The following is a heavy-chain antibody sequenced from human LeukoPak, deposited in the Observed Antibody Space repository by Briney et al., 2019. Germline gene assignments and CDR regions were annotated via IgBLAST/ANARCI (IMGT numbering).Heavy chain of an antibody. V-gene: IGHV4-59*01. D-gene: IGHD1-7*01. Sequence: SETLSLTCTVSGGSISSYYWSWIRQPPGKGLEWIGYIYYSGSTNYNPSLKSRVTISVDTSKNQFSLKLSSVTAAVTAVYYCARESPVGGELWGQGTLVTVSS. CDR1: GGSISSYY. J-gene: IGHJ4*02. CDR2: IYYSGST. CDR3: ARESPVGGEL.